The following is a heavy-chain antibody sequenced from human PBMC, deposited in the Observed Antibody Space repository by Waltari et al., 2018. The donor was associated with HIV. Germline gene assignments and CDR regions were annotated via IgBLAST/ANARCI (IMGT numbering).Heavy chain of an antibody. CDR3: ARDIQDDYGDAGAFDI. CDR2: ISSNGSTT. J-gene: IGHJ3*02. V-gene: IGHV3-48*03. D-gene: IGHD4-17*01. Sequence: EVQLVQSGGSLGQPGGSLRLSCAASGFTLSSYALTWVRQAPGKGLEWVSYISSNGSTTYYADSVKGRFTISKAKNSLYLQMNSLRAEDTAVYYCARDIQDDYGDAGAFDIWGQGTMITVSS. CDR1: GFTLSSYA.